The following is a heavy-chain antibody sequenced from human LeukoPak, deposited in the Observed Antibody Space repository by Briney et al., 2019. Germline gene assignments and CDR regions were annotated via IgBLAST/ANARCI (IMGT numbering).Heavy chain of an antibody. J-gene: IGHJ4*02. D-gene: IGHD6-6*01. CDR1: GGSISSYY. V-gene: IGHV4-59*08. CDR2: IYYSGST. CDR3: ATAGLAARYPLNY. Sequence: KPSKTLSLTCTVSGGSISSYYWSWIRQPPGKGLEWIGYIYYSGSTNYNPSLKSRVTISVDTSKNQFSPKLSSVTAADTAVYYCATAGLAARYPLNYWGQGTLVTVSS.